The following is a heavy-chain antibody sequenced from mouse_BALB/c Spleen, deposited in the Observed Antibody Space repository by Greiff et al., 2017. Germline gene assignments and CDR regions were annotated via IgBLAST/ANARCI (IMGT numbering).Heavy chain of an antibody. Sequence: EVMLVESGGGLVKPGGSLKLSCAASGFTFSSYAMSWVRQSPEKRLEWVAEISSGGSYTYYPDTVTGRFTISRDNAKNTLYLEMSSLRSEDTAMYYCARVGVPGAFAYWGQGTLVTVSA. CDR3: ARVGVPGAFAY. CDR1: GFTFSSYA. J-gene: IGHJ3*01. D-gene: IGHD3-1*01. CDR2: ISSGGSYT. V-gene: IGHV5-9-4*01.